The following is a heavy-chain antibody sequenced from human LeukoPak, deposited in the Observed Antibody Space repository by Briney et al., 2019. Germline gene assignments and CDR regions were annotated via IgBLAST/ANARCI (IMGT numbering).Heavy chain of an antibody. CDR2: ISSTSRYI. D-gene: IGHD3-3*01. Sequence: GGSLRLSCAASQFTFSSYNMNWVRQAPGKGLEWVSSISSTSRYIYYADSVKGRFTISRDNARNSLFLQMNSLRAEDTAVYYCAREVFWSGYFANLHFDYWGRGTLVTVSS. V-gene: IGHV3-21*06. CDR3: AREVFWSGYFANLHFDY. J-gene: IGHJ4*02. CDR1: QFTFSSYN.